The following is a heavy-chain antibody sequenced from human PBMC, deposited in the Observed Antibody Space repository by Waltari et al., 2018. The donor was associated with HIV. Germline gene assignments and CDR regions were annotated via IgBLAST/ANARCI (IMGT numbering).Heavy chain of an antibody. D-gene: IGHD3-3*01. Sequence: QVQLVQSGPEIKKPRASVRVSCKASGYSFIDFDINWVRRAPGRGLEWVGWMNPDNGDAGYGRSFKGRVTLTRDTSTDTAYMEVDNLKSEDTAIYYCTKGRRGALFGDEWGQGTLITVSS. V-gene: IGHV1-8*01. CDR2: MNPDNGDA. CDR1: GYSFIDFD. J-gene: IGHJ4*02. CDR3: TKGRRGALFGDE.